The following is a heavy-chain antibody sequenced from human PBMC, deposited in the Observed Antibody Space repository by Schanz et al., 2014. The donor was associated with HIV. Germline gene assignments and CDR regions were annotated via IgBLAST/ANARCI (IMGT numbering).Heavy chain of an antibody. J-gene: IGHJ4*02. D-gene: IGHD2-21*02. V-gene: IGHV1-2*02. Sequence: QVQLVQSGAEVKKPGASVTVSCKASGYTFTNYYIHWVRQAPGQGPEWMGWIDCSNGDTYYKKNFRGRVTMTRDTPITTVFMELSGLRSDDTAVYFCARNEFRLLPFDFWGQGTLVTVSS. CDR3: ARNEFRLLPFDF. CDR1: GYTFTNYY. CDR2: IDCSNGDT.